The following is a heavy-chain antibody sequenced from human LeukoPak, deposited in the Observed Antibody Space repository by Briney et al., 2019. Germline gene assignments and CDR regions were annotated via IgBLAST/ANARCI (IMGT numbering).Heavy chain of an antibody. J-gene: IGHJ4*02. V-gene: IGHV3-23*01. CDR2: FSGSGGSK. CDR1: GFTFSSYA. CDR3: AKTDGYSGYDFFDY. D-gene: IGHD5-12*01. Sequence: GGSLRLSCAASGFTFSSYAMSWVRQARGKGLEWVSAFSGSGGSKYYADSGKGRFTISRDNSKNTLYLQMNSLRAEDTAVYYRAKTDGYSGYDFFDYWGQGTLVTVSS.